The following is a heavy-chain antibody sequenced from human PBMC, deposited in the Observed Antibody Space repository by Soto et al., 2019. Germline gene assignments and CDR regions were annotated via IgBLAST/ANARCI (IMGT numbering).Heavy chain of an antibody. J-gene: IGHJ4*02. V-gene: IGHV4-59*01. CDR3: ARVLCFNASCFFDY. CDR2: GST. D-gene: IGHD2-2*01. Sequence: GSTNYNPSLKSRVTISLDTSKNQFSLKLSSVTAADTAVYYCARVLCFNASCFFDYWGQGTLVTVSS.